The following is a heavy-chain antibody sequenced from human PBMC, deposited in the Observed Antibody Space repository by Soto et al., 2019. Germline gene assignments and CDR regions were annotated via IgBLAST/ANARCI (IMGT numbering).Heavy chain of an antibody. CDR1: GFSLSDHY. CDR3: VRAFYNTVMMGKARGFDY. V-gene: IGHV3-72*01. D-gene: IGHD6-6*01. CDR2: SRDKAQGYST. J-gene: IGHJ4*02. Sequence: EVQLVESGGGLVQPGGSLRLSCAASGFSLSDHYIDWVRQAPGKGLEWVGRSRDKAQGYSTEYAASVKGRFTTSRDDSQIPVLRQRPSLKPRYPPVYFSVRAFYNTVMMGKARGFDYWGQGTSVTVS.